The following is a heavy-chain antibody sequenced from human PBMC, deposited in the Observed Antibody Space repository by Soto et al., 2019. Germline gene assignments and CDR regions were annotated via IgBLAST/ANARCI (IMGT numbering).Heavy chain of an antibody. CDR3: ARLVYDSRLNYLYFDH. D-gene: IGHD3-22*01. Sequence: PSETLSLTCDVSGVSISSGNWWSWVRQPPGKGLEWIAEVYNDGSANYHPSLESRATISVDRSKNQFSLRLSSVTAADPGKYYCARLVYDSRLNYLYFDHWGQGTLVTVSS. CDR1: GVSISSGNW. V-gene: IGHV4-4*02. J-gene: IGHJ4*02. CDR2: VYNDGSA.